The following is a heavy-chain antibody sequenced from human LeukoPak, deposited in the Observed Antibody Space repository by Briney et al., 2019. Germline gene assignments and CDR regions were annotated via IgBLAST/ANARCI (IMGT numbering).Heavy chain of an antibody. CDR3: ARDSTYYYASGSSGPHYFDS. D-gene: IGHD3-10*01. CDR2: ISNVETNT. Sequence: GGSLRLSCAASGFTFSNYAMHWVRQAPGKGLEWVAVISNVETNTYYADSVKGRFTFSRDNSKNTLYLQLNGLRAEDTSVYYCARDSTYYYASGSSGPHYFDSWGQGTLVTVSS. CDR1: GFTFSNYA. V-gene: IGHV3-30*01. J-gene: IGHJ4*02.